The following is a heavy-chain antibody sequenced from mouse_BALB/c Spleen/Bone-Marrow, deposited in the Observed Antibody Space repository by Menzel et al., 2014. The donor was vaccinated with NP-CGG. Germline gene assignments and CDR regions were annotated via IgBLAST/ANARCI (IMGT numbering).Heavy chain of an antibody. D-gene: IGHD2-14*01. CDR3: ASYRYAWYFDV. CDR2: IDPANGNT. CDR1: GFNIKDTY. V-gene: IGHV14-3*02. Sequence: VQLQQPGAELVKPGASVKLSCTASGFNIKDTYLHWVKQRPEQGLEWIGRIDPANGNTKYDPKLQGKATITADTSSNTAYLQLSSLTSEDTAVYYCASYRYAWYFDVWGAGTTVTVSS. J-gene: IGHJ1*01.